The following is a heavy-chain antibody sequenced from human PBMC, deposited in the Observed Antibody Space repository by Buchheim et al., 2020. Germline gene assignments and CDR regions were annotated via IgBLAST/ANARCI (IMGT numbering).Heavy chain of an antibody. CDR1: GYTFTSYG. V-gene: IGHV1-18*01. CDR2: ISAYNGDT. Sequence: QVQLVQSGGEVKKPGASVKVSCKASGYTFTSYGISWVRQAPGQGLEWMGWISAYNGDTRYAQNLQGRVTVTKDTSTSTVYMELTGLRFDDTAVYCCARNPPSGSPTRFWFFDLWGRGTL. CDR3: ARNPPSGSPTRFWFFDL. D-gene: IGHD1-26*01. J-gene: IGHJ2*01.